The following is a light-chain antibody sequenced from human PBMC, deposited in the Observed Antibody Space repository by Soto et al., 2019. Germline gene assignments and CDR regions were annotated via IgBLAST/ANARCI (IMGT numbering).Light chain of an antibody. CDR1: SSDVGGYNY. CDR3: SSYTSSSTGV. V-gene: IGLV2-14*01. CDR2: KVS. J-gene: IGLJ3*02. Sequence: QSALTQPAAVSWSPGQSITISCTGTSSDVGGYNYVSWYQQHPGKAPKLMMYKVSNRPSGVSNLFSGSKSGNTASLTISGLQAEDEADYSCSSYTSSSTGVFGGGTKLTVL.